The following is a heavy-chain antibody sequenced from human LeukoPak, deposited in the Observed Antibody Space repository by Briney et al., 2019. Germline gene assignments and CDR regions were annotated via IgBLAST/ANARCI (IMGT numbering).Heavy chain of an antibody. D-gene: IGHD3/OR15-3a*01. CDR2: IYHSGST. CDR3: ARGVDWDTLFDY. V-gene: IGHV4-30-2*01. CDR1: GGSISSGGYY. J-gene: IGHJ4*02. Sequence: PSETLSLTCTVSGGSISSGGYYWSWIRQPPGKGLEWIGYIYHSGSTYYNPSLKSRVTISVDRCKNQFSLKLSSVTAAETAVYYCARGVDWDTLFDYWGQGTLVTVSS.